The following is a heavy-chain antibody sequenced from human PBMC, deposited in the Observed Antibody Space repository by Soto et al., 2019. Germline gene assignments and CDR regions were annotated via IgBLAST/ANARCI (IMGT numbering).Heavy chain of an antibody. D-gene: IGHD3-10*01. Sequence: PSETLSLTCTVSGGSISSYYWSWIRQPPGKGLEWIGYIYYSGSTNYNPSLKSRVTISVDTSKNQFSLKLSSVTAADTAVYYCATVGELGSLDVWGKGTTVTVSS. V-gene: IGHV4-59*08. CDR1: GGSISSYY. CDR2: IYYSGST. CDR3: ATVGELGSLDV. J-gene: IGHJ6*04.